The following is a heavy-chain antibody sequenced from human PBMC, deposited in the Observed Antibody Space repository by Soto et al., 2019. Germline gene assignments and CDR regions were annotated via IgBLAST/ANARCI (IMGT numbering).Heavy chain of an antibody. CDR3: ARDGGYCSSTSCPRGNYYYYMDV. V-gene: IGHV3-21*01. Sequence: EVQLVESGGGLVKPGGSLRLSCAASGFTFSSYSMNWVRQAPGKGLEWVSSISSSSSYIYYADSVKGRFTIARDNAKNSLYLQLNSLRAEDTAVYYCARDGGYCSSTSCPRGNYYYYMDVWGKGTTVTGSS. CDR1: GFTFSSYS. J-gene: IGHJ6*03. CDR2: ISSSSSYI. D-gene: IGHD2-2*03.